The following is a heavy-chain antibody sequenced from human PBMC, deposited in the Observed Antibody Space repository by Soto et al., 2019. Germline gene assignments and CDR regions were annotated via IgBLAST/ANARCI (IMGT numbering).Heavy chain of an antibody. Sequence: QVQLVQSGAEVKKPGASVKVSCKASGYTSTSYAIHWVRQAPGQRLEWMGWINAGNGNTKYSQKFQDRVTITRDTSASTAYMELSSLRSEYTAVYYCARDLGGWPDYWGQGTLVTVSS. CDR3: ARDLGGWPDY. V-gene: IGHV1-3*01. D-gene: IGHD6-19*01. J-gene: IGHJ4*02. CDR2: INAGNGNT. CDR1: GYTSTSYA.